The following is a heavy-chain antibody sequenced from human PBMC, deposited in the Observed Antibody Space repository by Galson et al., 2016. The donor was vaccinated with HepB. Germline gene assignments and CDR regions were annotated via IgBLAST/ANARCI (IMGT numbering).Heavy chain of an antibody. J-gene: IGHJ6*03. CDR3: TRAAQPNYYYYYMDV. CDR1: GFTFGDYA. CDR2: IRGEAYGGTM. D-gene: IGHD1-14*01. V-gene: IGHV3-49*03. Sequence: SLRLSCATSGFTFGDYAMNWFRQAPGKGLEWVGFIRGEAYGGTMEYAASVRGRFTISRDDSKSIAYLQMNSLKIEDTAVYYCTRAAQPNYYYYYMDVWGKGTTVTVSS.